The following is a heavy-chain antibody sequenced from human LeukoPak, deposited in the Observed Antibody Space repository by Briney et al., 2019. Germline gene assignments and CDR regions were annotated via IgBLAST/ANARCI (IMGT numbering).Heavy chain of an antibody. J-gene: IGHJ5*02. CDR2: IYYSGST. V-gene: IGHV4-59*01. CDR1: GGSFSSYY. D-gene: IGHD3-22*01. CDR3: ARVHLYYDSSGSVSWFDP. Sequence: SETLSLTCAVYGGSFSSYYWSWIRQPPGKGLEWIGYIYYSGSTNYNPPLKSRVTISVDTSKNQFSLKLSSVTAADTAVYYCARVHLYYDSSGSVSWFDPWGQGTLVTVSS.